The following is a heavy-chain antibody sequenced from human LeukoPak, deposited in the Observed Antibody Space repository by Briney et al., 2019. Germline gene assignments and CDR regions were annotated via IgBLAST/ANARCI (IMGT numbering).Heavy chain of an antibody. CDR3: ARVVDYDYVWGSYRYYYYYMDV. CDR2: IYYSGST. CDR1: GGSISSYY. V-gene: IGHV4-59*01. D-gene: IGHD3-16*02. J-gene: IGHJ6*03. Sequence: MSSETLSLTCTVSGGSISSYYWSWIRQPPGKGLEWIGYIYYSGSTNYNPSLKSRVTISVDTSKNQFSLKLSSVTAADTAVYYCARVVDYDYVWGSYRYYYYYMDVWGKGTTVTTSS.